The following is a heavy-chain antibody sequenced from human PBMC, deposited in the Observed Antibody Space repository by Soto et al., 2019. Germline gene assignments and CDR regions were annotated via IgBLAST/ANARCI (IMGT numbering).Heavy chain of an antibody. CDR2: IYHSRST. J-gene: IGHJ6*03. CDR1: SGSISSSNW. CDR3: ARVEGYCSGGSCYSPHYYYYYMDV. D-gene: IGHD2-15*01. V-gene: IGHV4-4*02. Sequence: QVQLQESGPGLVKPSGTLSLTCAVSSGSISSSNWWSWVRQPPGKGLEWIGEIYHSRSTNYNPYLKSRVTIAVDKSKNQFSLKLSSVTAADTAVYYCARVEGYCSGGSCYSPHYYYYYMDVWGKGTTVTVSS.